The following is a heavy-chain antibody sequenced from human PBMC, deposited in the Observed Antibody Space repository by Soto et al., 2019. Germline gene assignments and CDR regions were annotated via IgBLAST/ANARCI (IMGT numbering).Heavy chain of an antibody. D-gene: IGHD2-2*01. CDR2: INPSNSGT. CDR3: ARLPYTTSWAHGD. V-gene: IGHV5-10-1*01. J-gene: IGHJ4*02. CDR1: GYSFITYW. Sequence: PGESLKISCMTSGYSFITYWIVWVRQMPGKGLEWVGKINPSNSGTNYNPTFQGHVTMSADRSISTAYLQWSSLKASDSGMYYCARLPYTTSWAHGDWGQRTLVTASS.